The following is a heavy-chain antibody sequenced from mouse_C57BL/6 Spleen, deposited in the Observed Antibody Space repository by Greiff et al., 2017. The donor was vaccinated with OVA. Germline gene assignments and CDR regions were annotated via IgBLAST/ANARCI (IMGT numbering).Heavy chain of an antibody. Sequence: EVQLKESGGGLVKPGGSLKLSCAASGFTFSSYAMSWVRQTPEKRLEWVATISDGGSYTYSPDNVKGRFTISRDNAKNNLYLQMSHLKSEDTAMYYCAREAAQGYFDYWGQGTTLTVSS. CDR2: ISDGGSYT. CDR3: AREAAQGYFDY. CDR1: GFTFSSYA. D-gene: IGHD3-2*02. V-gene: IGHV5-4*01. J-gene: IGHJ2*01.